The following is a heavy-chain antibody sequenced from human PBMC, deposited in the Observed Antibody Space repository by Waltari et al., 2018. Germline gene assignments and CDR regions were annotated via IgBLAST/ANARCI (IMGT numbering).Heavy chain of an antibody. CDR1: GESLSGYF. J-gene: IGHJ6*02. Sequence: QVQLQQWGAGLLKPSETLSLTCAVYGESLSGYFWSWIRQPPGPGLEWIGEISHSRSTNFNPSLKNRVTISVDTSKRQFSLKLSSVTAADAAVYFCARGPMLDYGDNSGHYYYGLDVWGQGTTVIVSS. CDR2: ISHSRST. D-gene: IGHD4-17*01. CDR3: ARGPMLDYGDNSGHYYYGLDV. V-gene: IGHV4-34*01.